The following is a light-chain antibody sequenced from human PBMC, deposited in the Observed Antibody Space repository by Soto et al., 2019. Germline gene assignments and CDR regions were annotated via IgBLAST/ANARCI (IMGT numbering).Light chain of an antibody. CDR1: QSVSSTY. J-gene: IGKJ1*01. CDR2: GAS. Sequence: ETVLTQSPGTLSLSPGERVILSCRASQSVSSTYLAWYQQRPGQAPRLLIYGASSRATGIPDRFSGSGSGTDFTLTISRLEPEDFAVYYCQQYGNSPCTFGQGTKVDIK. V-gene: IGKV3-20*01. CDR3: QQYGNSPCT.